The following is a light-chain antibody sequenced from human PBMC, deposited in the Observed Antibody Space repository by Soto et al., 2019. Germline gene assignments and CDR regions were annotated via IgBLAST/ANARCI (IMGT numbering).Light chain of an antibody. J-gene: IGLJ1*01. Sequence: QSALTQPASVSGSPGQSITISCTGTSSDVGSYNLVSWYQQHPGKAPKLMIYEDNKRPSGVSDRFSGSKSGNTASLTISGLQAEDEADYYCCSYVGNSVYVFGTATKLTV. CDR2: EDN. CDR3: CSYVGNSVYV. V-gene: IGLV2-23*01. CDR1: SSDVGSYNL.